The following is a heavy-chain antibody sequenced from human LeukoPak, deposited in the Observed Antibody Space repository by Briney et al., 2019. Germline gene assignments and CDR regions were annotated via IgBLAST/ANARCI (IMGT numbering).Heavy chain of an antibody. D-gene: IGHD6-13*01. J-gene: IGHJ4*02. V-gene: IGHV1-18*01. CDR2: ISAYNGNT. Sequence: VASVKVSCKAFGYTFTSYGISWVRQAPGQGLEWMGWISAYNGNTNYAQKLQGRVTMTTDTSTSTAYMELRSLRSDDTAVYYCARESSSWYLDYWGQGTLVTVSS. CDR3: ARESSSWYLDY. CDR1: GYTFTSYG.